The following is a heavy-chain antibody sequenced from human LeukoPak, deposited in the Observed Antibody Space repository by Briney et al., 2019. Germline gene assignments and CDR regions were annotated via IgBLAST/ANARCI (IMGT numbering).Heavy chain of an antibody. CDR3: ARYPYCSSTSCYNPAFDI. CDR1: GGSISSGGYY. J-gene: IGHJ3*02. Sequence: SQTLSLNCTVSGGSISSGGYYWSWIRQHPGKGLEWIGYIYYSGSTYYNPSLKSRVTISVGTSKNQFSLKLSSVTAADTAVYYCARYPYCSSTSCYNPAFDIWGQGTMVTVSS. D-gene: IGHD2-2*02. V-gene: IGHV4-31*03. CDR2: IYYSGST.